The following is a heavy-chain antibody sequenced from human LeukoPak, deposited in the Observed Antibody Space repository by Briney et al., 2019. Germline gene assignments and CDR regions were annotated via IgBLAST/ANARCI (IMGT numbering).Heavy chain of an antibody. D-gene: IGHD5-18*01. CDR2: IYYSGST. CDR1: GGSISSGGYY. Sequence: SQTLSLTCTVSGGSISSGGYYWSRIRQHPGKGLEWIGDIYYSGSTYHNPSLKSRVTISVDTSKNQFSLKLSSVTAADTAVYYCTRQIDQSYHGLDVWGQGTAVTVSS. CDR3: TRQIDQSYHGLDV. J-gene: IGHJ6*02. V-gene: IGHV4-31*03.